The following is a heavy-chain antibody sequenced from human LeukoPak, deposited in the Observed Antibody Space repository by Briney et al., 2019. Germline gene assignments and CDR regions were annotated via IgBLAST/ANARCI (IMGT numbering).Heavy chain of an antibody. CDR1: GGTFSSYA. D-gene: IGHD3-16*02. V-gene: IGHV1-69*13. Sequence: GASVKVSCKASGGTFSSYAISWVRQAPGQGLEWMGGIIPIFGTANYAQKFQGRVTITADESTSTAYMELSSLRSEDTAVYYCARGGVWGSYRYTNYYYYMDVWGKGTTVTVSS. CDR2: IIPIFGTA. J-gene: IGHJ6*03. CDR3: ARGGVWGSYRYTNYYYYMDV.